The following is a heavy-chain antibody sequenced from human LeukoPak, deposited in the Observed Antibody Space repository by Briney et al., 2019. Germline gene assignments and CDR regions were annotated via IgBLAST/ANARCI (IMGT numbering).Heavy chain of an antibody. CDR2: VIPIFGTA. J-gene: IGHJ6*03. CDR3: ARDLGKHIVVVTADYYYYMDV. V-gene: IGHV1-69*13. CDR1: GGTFSSYA. D-gene: IGHD2-21*02. Sequence: SVKVSRKASGGTFSSYAISWVRQAPGHGLEWMGGVIPIFGTANYAQKFQGRVTITADESTSTAYMELSSLRSEDTAVYYCARDLGKHIVVVTADYYYYMDVWGKGTTVTVSS.